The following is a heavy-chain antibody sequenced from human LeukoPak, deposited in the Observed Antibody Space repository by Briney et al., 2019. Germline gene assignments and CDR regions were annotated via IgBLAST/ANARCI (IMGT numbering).Heavy chain of an antibody. CDR3: ARGPTRANSTDY. D-gene: IGHD2/OR15-2a*01. Sequence: GGSLRLSCAASGFTFSSYVMSWVRQAPGKGLEWVANIKQDGSEKYYVDSVKGRFTISRDNAKNSLYLQMNSLRAEDTAVYYCARGPTRANSTDYWGQGALVTVSS. J-gene: IGHJ4*02. CDR1: GFTFSSYV. V-gene: IGHV3-7*01. CDR2: IKQDGSEK.